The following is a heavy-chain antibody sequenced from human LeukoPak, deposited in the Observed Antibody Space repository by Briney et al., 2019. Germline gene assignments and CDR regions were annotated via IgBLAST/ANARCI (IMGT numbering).Heavy chain of an antibody. CDR2: FYYSGST. CDR3: ARDRSYIWFDP. Sequence: GSLRLSCTVSGGSISSYYWSWIRQPPGKGLEWIGYFYYSGSTNYNPSLKSRVTISVDTSKNQFSLKLSSVTAADTAVYYCARDRSYIWFDPWGQGTLVTVSS. J-gene: IGHJ5*02. V-gene: IGHV4-59*01. D-gene: IGHD1-26*01. CDR1: GGSISSYY.